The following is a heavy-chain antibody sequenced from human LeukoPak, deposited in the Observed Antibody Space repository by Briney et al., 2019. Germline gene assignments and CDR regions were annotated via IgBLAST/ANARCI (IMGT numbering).Heavy chain of an antibody. CDR2: IIGSGGST. V-gene: IGHV3-23*01. CDR1: GFTFSSYA. J-gene: IGHJ4*02. CDR3: AKIGRGRATTRLYYFDY. Sequence: GGSLRLSCAASGFTFSSYAMSWVRQAPGKGLEWVSAIIGSGGSTYYADSVKGRFTISRDNSKNTLYLQMNSLRAEDTAVYYCAKIGRGRATTRLYYFDYWGQGTLVTVSS. D-gene: IGHD1-26*01.